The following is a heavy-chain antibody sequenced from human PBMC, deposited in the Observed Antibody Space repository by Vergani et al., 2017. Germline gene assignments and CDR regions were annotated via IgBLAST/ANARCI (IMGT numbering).Heavy chain of an antibody. Sequence: QVQLVQSGAEVKKPGSSVKVSCKASGGTFSSYAISWVRQAPGQGLEWMGGIIPIFGTANYAQKFQGRVTITADESTSTAYMELSSLRSEDTAVYYCARDGYCSSTSCYSLYYYGMDVWGQGTTVTVSS. CDR1: GGTFSSYA. D-gene: IGHD2-2*01. J-gene: IGHJ6*02. CDR2: IIPIFGTA. CDR3: ARDGYCSSTSCYSLYYYGMDV. V-gene: IGHV1-69*01.